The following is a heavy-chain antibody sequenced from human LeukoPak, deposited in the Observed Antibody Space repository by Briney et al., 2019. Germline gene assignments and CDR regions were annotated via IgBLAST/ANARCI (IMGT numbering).Heavy chain of an antibody. V-gene: IGHV3-23*01. Sequence: GRSLRLSCAASGFTFSNAWMNWIRQAPGKGLEWVSARSSGGDTFYADSVKGRFTISRDNSRSTVFLQMNSVRVEDTAVYYCACRTWVGGGQYAFDVWGQGTMVTVSS. D-gene: IGHD3-16*01. J-gene: IGHJ3*01. CDR2: RSSGGDT. CDR3: ACRTWVGGGQYAFDV. CDR1: GFTFSNAW.